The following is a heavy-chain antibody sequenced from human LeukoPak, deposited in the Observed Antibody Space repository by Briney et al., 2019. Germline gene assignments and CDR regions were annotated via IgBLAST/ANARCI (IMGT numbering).Heavy chain of an antibody. V-gene: IGHV1-8*01. CDR3: ARSAVVPAAIDY. CDR2: MNPNSGNT. Sequence: GASVKVSCKASGYTFTSYDINWVRQATGQGLEWMGWMNPNSGNTGYAQKFQGRVTMTRNTSISTAYMELSSLRSVDTAVYYCARSAVVPAAIDYWGQGTLVTVSS. CDR1: GYTFTSYD. J-gene: IGHJ4*02. D-gene: IGHD2-2*01.